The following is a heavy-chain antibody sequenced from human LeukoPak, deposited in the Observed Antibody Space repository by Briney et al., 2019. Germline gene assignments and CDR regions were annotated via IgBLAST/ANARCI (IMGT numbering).Heavy chain of an antibody. CDR3: VRGDFYLDY. CDR1: GFTFSRYW. CDR2: INTDGSST. V-gene: IGHV3-74*01. D-gene: IGHD3/OR15-3a*01. J-gene: IGHJ4*02. Sequence: GGSLRLSCAASGFTFSRYWMHWVRQAPGKGLVWVSRINTDGSSTSYADSVKGRFTISRDNAKNTLYLQMNSLRVEDTAVYYCVRGDFYLDYWGQGTLVTVSS.